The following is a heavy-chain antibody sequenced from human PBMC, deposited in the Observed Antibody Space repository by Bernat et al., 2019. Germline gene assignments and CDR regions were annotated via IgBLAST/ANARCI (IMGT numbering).Heavy chain of an antibody. CDR2: ISGSGTST. Sequence: EVQVLESGGGLVQPGGSLRPPCEALGSPFGGFPLSWSRKPQGKGLGWVSAISGSGTSTYYADSVQGRFTISRDNSKNTLYMQMNSLRAEDTAVYYCAKGTQPLGAFDNWGQGTMVTVSS. CDR1: GSPFGGFP. CDR3: AKGTQPLGAFDN. V-gene: IGHV3-23*01. J-gene: IGHJ3*02. D-gene: IGHD1-14*01.